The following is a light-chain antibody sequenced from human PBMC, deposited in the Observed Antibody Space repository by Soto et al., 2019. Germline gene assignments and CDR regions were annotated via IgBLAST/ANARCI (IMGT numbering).Light chain of an antibody. CDR1: QSVNNF. V-gene: IGKV3-11*01. CDR3: QQRSNWPVT. CDR2: DAS. J-gene: IGKJ5*01. Sequence: EIVLTQSPATLSLSPGERATLSCRASQSVNNFLAWYRQKPGQAHRLIIYDASNRATGIPARFSGSGSGTDFTITISSLEPEDFALYYCQQRSNWPVTFGQGTRLEI.